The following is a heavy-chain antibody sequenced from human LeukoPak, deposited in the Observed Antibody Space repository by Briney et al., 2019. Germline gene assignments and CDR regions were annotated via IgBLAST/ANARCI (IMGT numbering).Heavy chain of an antibody. V-gene: IGHV3-23*01. J-gene: IGHJ4*02. CDR1: GFTFSSYD. CDR3: AKDASSGTYYDH. D-gene: IGHD1-26*01. CDR2: ISSSGGST. Sequence: PGGSLRLSCAASGFTFSSYDMSWVRQAPGKGLEWVSAISSSGGSTYYADSVKGRFTISRDNSKNTLYLQMHSLRAEDTAVYYCAKDASSGTYYDHWGQGTLATVSS.